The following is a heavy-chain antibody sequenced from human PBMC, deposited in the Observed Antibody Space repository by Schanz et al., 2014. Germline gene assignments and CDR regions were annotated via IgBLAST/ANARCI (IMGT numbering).Heavy chain of an antibody. CDR2: ISGDGTTT. CDR1: GFTFSVYW. J-gene: IGHJ4*02. D-gene: IGHD6-19*01. V-gene: IGHV3-74*01. CDR3: VKTDAGWRFDY. Sequence: EVQLVESGGGLVQPGGSLRLSCAASGFTFSVYWMHWVRQPPGKGLVSVSRISGDGTTTSYADSVKGRFTISRDNSRNTVYLQMNNVGVDDTATYYCVKTDAGWRFDYWGQGTLVTVSS.